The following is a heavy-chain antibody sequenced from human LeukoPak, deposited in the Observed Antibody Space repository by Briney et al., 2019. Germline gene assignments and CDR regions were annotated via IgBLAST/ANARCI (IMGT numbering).Heavy chain of an antibody. V-gene: IGHV3-21*06. CDR1: GVTFSSNH. Sequence: PGGSLRLSCAVSGVTFSSNHMRWVRQAPGKGLEWVASISDTSDISYVDRVKGRFTVSRDNAKNSVFLQMNSLRVDDTGVYFCARDRGARGRGLAWGQGTLVSVSS. D-gene: IGHD3-10*01. J-gene: IGHJ4*02. CDR3: ARDRGARGRGLA. CDR2: ISDTSDI.